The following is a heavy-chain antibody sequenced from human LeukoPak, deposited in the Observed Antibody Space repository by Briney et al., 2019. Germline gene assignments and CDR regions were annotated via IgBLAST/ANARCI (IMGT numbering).Heavy chain of an antibody. V-gene: IGHV3-7*01. Sequence: GSLRLSCVGSGFTFSSYWMIWVRQAPGKGLEWVANIKKDGSEKYYVDSVKGRFTISRDNARNSVYLQMNSLRVDDTAVYYCATGSGPYDYWGQGTLVTVSS. CDR1: GFTFSSYW. J-gene: IGHJ4*02. CDR3: ATGSGPYDY. CDR2: IKKDGSEK.